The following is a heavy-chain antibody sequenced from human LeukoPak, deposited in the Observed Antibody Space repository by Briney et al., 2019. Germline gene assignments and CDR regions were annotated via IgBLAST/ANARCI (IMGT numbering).Heavy chain of an antibody. CDR2: ISGSGGST. CDR3: AKSRRYYDSSGFDP. V-gene: IGHV3-23*01. CDR1: GFTFSSYA. D-gene: IGHD3-22*01. Sequence: GGSLRLSCAASGFTFSSYAMSWVRQAPGKGLEWVSAISGSGGSTYYADSVKGRFTISRDNSKNTQYLQMNSLRAEDTAVYYCAKSRRYYDSSGFDPWGQGTLVTVSS. J-gene: IGHJ5*02.